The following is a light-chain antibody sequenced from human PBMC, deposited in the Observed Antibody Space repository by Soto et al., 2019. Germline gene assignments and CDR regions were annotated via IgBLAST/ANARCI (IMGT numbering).Light chain of an antibody. V-gene: IGLV1-47*01. CDR2: RNN. J-gene: IGLJ2*01. Sequence: QSVLTQPPSASGTPGQRVTISCSGSNSNIGKNYVYWYRQLPGTAPKLLIYRNNQRPSGVPDRFSGSKSGTSASLAISGLRSEDEADYYCQSYDSSLSVLFGGGTKLTVL. CDR1: NSNIGKNY. CDR3: QSYDSSLSVL.